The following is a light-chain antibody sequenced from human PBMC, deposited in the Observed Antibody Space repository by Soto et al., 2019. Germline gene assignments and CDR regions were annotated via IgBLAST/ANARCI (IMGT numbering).Light chain of an antibody. V-gene: IGKV3-20*01. CDR1: QSVTSSY. CDR3: QQYGTSPIT. J-gene: IGKJ5*01. Sequence: EIMLTQSPDTLSLSPGERATLSCRASQSVTSSYLAWYQQKPGQAPRLLIYGASNRATGIPERFSGSGSGTDFTLTISSLEPEDFAVYYCQQYGTSPITFGQGTRLEIK. CDR2: GAS.